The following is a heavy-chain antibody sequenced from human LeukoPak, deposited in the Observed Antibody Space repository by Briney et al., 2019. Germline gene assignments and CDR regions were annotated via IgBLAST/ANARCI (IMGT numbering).Heavy chain of an antibody. V-gene: IGHV4-39*07. CDR2: IYYSGST. CDR3: ASRRRLGPSDY. Sequence: SETLSLTCTVSGGSISSSSYYWGWIRQPPGKGLEWIGSIYYSGSTYYNPSLKSRVTISVDTSKNQFSLKLSSVTAADTAVYYCASRRRLGPSDYWGQGTLVTVSS. CDR1: GGSISSSSYY. D-gene: IGHD3-16*01. J-gene: IGHJ4*02.